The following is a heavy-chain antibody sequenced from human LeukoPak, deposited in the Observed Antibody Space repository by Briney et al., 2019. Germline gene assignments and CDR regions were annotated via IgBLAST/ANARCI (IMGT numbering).Heavy chain of an antibody. CDR1: GYTFTSYD. CDR2: MNPNSGNT. Sequence: ASVKVSCKASGYTFTSYDINWVRQATGQGLEWMGWMNPNSGNTGYAQKFQGRVTMTRNTPISTAYMELSSLRSEDTAVYYCAGKSEGLDYYYYYMDVWGKGTTVTVSS. V-gene: IGHV1-8*01. J-gene: IGHJ6*03. D-gene: IGHD6-19*01. CDR3: AGKSEGLDYYYYYMDV.